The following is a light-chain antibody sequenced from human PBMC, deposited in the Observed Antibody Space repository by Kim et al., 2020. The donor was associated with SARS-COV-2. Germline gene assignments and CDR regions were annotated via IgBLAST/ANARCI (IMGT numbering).Light chain of an antibody. Sequence: QSVLTQSPSASGAPGQRVTISCSGSSSNIGSNYVYWYQQLPRTAPKLLIYRDNQRPSGVPDRFSASKSGTSASLAISGLRSEDEADYYCAAWDDSLSGPWVFGGGTQLTVL. CDR2: RDN. V-gene: IGLV1-47*01. J-gene: IGLJ3*02. CDR3: AAWDDSLSGPWV. CDR1: SSNIGSNY.